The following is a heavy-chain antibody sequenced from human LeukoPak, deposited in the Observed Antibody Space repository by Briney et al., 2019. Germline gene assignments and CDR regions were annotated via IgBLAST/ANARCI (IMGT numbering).Heavy chain of an antibody. CDR1: GFTFRDYD. CDR3: IRGGIRVSGIDAFDI. Sequence: PGGSLRLSCAASGFTFRDYDMHWVRQVPGRGLEWVSAIGIRDDTHYPDSVKGRFTISRENAKNSLYLHMNTLRDGDTAMYYCIRGGIRVSGIDAFDIWGQGTMVTVSS. J-gene: IGHJ3*02. V-gene: IGHV3-13*01. D-gene: IGHD5/OR15-5a*01. CDR2: IGIRDDT.